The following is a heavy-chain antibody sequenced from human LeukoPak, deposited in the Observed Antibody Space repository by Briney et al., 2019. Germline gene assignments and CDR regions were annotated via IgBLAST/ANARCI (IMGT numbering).Heavy chain of an antibody. CDR1: GFTFSSYS. D-gene: IGHD3-16*01. J-gene: IGHJ5*02. V-gene: IGHV3-21*04. Sequence: GGSLRLSCAASGFTFSSYSMNWVRQAPGKGLEWVSSISSSSSYIYYADSVKGRFTISRDNAKNSLYLQMNSLRAEDTAVYYCAKDRWGGDTPPWGQGTLVTVSS. CDR2: ISSSSSYI. CDR3: AKDRWGGDTPP.